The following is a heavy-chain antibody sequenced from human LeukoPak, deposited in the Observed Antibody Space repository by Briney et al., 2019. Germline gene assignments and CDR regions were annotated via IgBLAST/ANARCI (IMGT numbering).Heavy chain of an antibody. D-gene: IGHD6-13*01. CDR1: GFTFSSYW. Sequence: GGSLRLSCAVSGFTFSSYWMNWVRQAPGKGLEWVANIKQDGGEKSYVDSVKGRFTTSRDNAKNSLYLQMSSLRAGDTAVYYCARDGTAAGLYFDLWGQGTLVTVSS. J-gene: IGHJ4*01. V-gene: IGHV3-7*01. CDR3: ARDGTAAGLYFDL. CDR2: IKQDGGEK.